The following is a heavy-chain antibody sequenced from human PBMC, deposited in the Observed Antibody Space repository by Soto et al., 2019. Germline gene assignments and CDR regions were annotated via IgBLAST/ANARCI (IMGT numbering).Heavy chain of an antibody. CDR2: VSYDGSLK. V-gene: IGHV3-30*18. Sequence: GGSLRLSCAASGFTSSRFGIHWVRQAPGKGLEWVAVVSYDGSLKYYADSVKGRFTISRDNSKNTLYLQMNSLRPEDTALYYCAKDSDQLLFDYYYYGMAVWGQGTTVTVSS. CDR3: AKDSDQLLFDYYYYGMAV. D-gene: IGHD2-2*01. CDR1: GFTSSRFG. J-gene: IGHJ6*02.